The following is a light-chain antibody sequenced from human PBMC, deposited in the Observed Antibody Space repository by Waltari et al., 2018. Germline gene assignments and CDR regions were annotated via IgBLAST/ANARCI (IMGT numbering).Light chain of an antibody. V-gene: IGLV1-44*01. CDR1: SPNIGRNT. J-gene: IGLJ3*02. CDR2: SNK. CDR3: AAWDDSLNGYWV. Sequence: QSVLTQPPSASGTPGQRVTIPCSGSSPNIGRNTVNWYQQLPGTAPKLLIYSNKQRPSGVPDRFSGSKSGTSASLAISGLQSEDEADYYCAAWDDSLNGYWVFGGGTKLTVL.